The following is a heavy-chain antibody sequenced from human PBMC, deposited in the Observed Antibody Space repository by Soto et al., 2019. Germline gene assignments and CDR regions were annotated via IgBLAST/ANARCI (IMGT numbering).Heavy chain of an antibody. D-gene: IGHD3-10*01. Sequence: GGSLRLSCAASGFTFSSYGMHWVRQAPGKGLEWVAVISYDGSNKYYADSVKGRFTISRDNSKNTLYLQMNSLRAEDTAVYYCAKDPEQHRPMVRGVLDYWGQGTLVTVSS. V-gene: IGHV3-30*18. CDR2: ISYDGSNK. J-gene: IGHJ4*02. CDR1: GFTFSSYG. CDR3: AKDPEQHRPMVRGVLDY.